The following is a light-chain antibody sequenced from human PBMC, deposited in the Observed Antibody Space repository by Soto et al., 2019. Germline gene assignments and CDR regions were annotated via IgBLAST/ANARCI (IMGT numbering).Light chain of an antibody. CDR3: QQYNDWPPIT. CDR2: YAS. Sequence: EIMMTQSPATLSVSPGERATLSCRASQSVSNNLAWYQQKPGQVRRLLIYYASTRATGIPARFSGSGSGTEFTLTISSLQSEDFALYYCQQYNDWPPITFGQGTRLEIK. J-gene: IGKJ5*01. V-gene: IGKV3-15*01. CDR1: QSVSNN.